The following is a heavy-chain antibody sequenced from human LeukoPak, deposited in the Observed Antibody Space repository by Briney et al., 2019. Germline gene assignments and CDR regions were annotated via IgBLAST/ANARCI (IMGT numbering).Heavy chain of an antibody. Sequence: GGSLRLSCATSGFTFVDYGLSWVRRAPGKGLEWLCAINYNGAITDYADSVKGRFTISRDNAKDSLYLRMDSLRAEDTALYYCARDRLGPSFSVSHFDLWGQGTLVTVSS. CDR2: INYNGAIT. CDR3: ARDRLGPSFSVSHFDL. J-gene: IGHJ4*02. D-gene: IGHD3-3*02. V-gene: IGHV3-20*04. CDR1: GFTFVDYG.